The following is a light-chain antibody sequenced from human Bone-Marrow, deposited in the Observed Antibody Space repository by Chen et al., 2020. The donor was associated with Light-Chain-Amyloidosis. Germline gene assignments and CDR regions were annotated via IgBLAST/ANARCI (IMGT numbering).Light chain of an antibody. V-gene: IGKV3-15*01. Sequence: EIVMTQSPATLSVSRGETAVLSCRASQSLSGNLAWYQQQPGQAPRLLMFRASSRSTGIPARFSGTVSETEFTLTISSLQSEDFAVYYCQQYNNWPPLTFGGGTKVEIK. J-gene: IGKJ4*01. CDR3: QQYNNWPPLT. CDR1: QSLSGN. CDR2: RAS.